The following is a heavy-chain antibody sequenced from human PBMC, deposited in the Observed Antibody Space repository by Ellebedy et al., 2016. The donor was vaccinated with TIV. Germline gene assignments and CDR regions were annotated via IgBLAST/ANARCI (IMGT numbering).Heavy chain of an antibody. CDR1: GGTFSSYA. Sequence: AASVKVSCKASGGTFSSYAISWVRQAPGQGLEWMGRIIPILGIANYAQKFQGRVTITADKSTSTAYMELSSLRSEDTAVYYCATSIAAAGTDYYGMDVWGQGTTVTVSS. CDR2: IIPILGIA. CDR3: ATSIAAAGTDYYGMDV. V-gene: IGHV1-69*04. J-gene: IGHJ6*02. D-gene: IGHD6-13*01.